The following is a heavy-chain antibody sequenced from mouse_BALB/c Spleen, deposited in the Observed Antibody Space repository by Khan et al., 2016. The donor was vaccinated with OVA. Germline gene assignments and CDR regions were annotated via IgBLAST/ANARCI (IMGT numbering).Heavy chain of an antibody. CDR2: LYPGSGST. D-gene: IGHD1-1*01. Sequence: QVQLQQSGPVLVKPGASVKMSCKASGYTFTDYIINWVRQRTGQGLEWIGQLYPGSGSTYYNEKFKGKVTLTADKSSNTAYMQLRSLTSEDTAVYFSARAGYGSMGYWGQGTTLTVSS. J-gene: IGHJ2*01. V-gene: IGHV1-77*01. CDR3: ARAGYGSMGY. CDR1: GYTFTDYI.